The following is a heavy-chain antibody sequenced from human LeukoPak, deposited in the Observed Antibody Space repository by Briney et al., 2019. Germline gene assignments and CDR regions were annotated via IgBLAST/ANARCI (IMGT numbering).Heavy chain of an antibody. D-gene: IGHD3-22*01. CDR1: GGSISSSSYY. V-gene: IGHV4-39*07. CDR3: ARDSVDYYDSSGYSIGY. Sequence: SETLPLTCTVSGGSISSSSYYWGWIRQPPGKGLEWIGSIYYSGSTYYNPSLKSRVTISVDTSKNQFSLKLSSVTAADTAVYYCARDSVDYYDSSGYSIGYWGQGTLVTVSS. J-gene: IGHJ4*02. CDR2: IYYSGST.